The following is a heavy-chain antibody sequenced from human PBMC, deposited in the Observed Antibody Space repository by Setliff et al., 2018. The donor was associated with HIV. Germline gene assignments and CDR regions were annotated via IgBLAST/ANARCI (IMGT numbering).Heavy chain of an antibody. V-gene: IGHV3-30*01. Sequence: LRLSCVASGFTFSTFAMHWVRQAPGKGLEWVAVLSDDGSRESYADSMEGRFTISRDNSKNTLYLRMNRLRPEDTAVYYCAKVGGDGRFHYYHMDVWGKGTTVTVS. CDR1: GFTFSTFA. J-gene: IGHJ6*03. CDR2: LSDDGSRE. CDR3: AKVGGDGRFHYYHMDV. D-gene: IGHD2-21*02.